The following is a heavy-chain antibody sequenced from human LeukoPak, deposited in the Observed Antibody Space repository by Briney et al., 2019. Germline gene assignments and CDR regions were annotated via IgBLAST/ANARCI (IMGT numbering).Heavy chain of an antibody. J-gene: IGHJ3*02. D-gene: IGHD2-2*01. CDR2: IYYSGST. CDR3: ARGEGYCSSTSCYADAFDI. V-gene: IGHV4-59*01. Sequence: SETLSLTCTVSGGSISSYYWSWIRQPPGKGLEWIGYIYYSGSTNYNPSLKSRVTISVDTSKNQFSLKLSSVTAADTAVYYCARGEGYCSSTSCYADAFDIWGQGTMATVSS. CDR1: GGSISSYY.